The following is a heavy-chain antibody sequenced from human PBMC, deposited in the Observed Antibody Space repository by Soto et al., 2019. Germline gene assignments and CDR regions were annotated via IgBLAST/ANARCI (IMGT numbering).Heavy chain of an antibody. J-gene: IGHJ6*02. CDR1: GGSISSGGYY. CDR3: ARGGRRSPGMDV. V-gene: IGHV4-31*03. Sequence: QVQLQESGPGLVKPSQTLSLTCTVSGGSISSGGYYWSWIRQHPGKGLEWIGYIYYSGSTYYNPSRKSRVTISEDTSKNQFALQLSSVTAADTAVYYCARGGRRSPGMDVWGQGTTVTVSS. CDR2: IYYSGST.